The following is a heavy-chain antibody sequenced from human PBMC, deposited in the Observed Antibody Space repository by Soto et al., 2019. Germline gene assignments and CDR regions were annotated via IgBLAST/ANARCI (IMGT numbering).Heavy chain of an antibody. V-gene: IGHV4-59*01. CDR2: IYYSGST. CDR1: GGSISSYY. D-gene: IGHD6-13*01. CDR3: AGEPLGSSSWYSGENY. J-gene: IGHJ4*02. Sequence: ETLSLTCTVSGGSISSYYWSWIRQPPGKGLEWIGYIYYSGSTNYNPSLKSRVTISVDTSKNQFSLKLSSVTAADTAVYYCAGEPLGSSSWYSGENYWGQGTLVTVSS.